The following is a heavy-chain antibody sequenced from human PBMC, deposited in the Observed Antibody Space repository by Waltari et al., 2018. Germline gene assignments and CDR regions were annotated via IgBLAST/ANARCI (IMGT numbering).Heavy chain of an antibody. J-gene: IGHJ6*03. CDR3: AKCGGLLWFKESRYMDV. CDR1: GFTFTNYG. V-gene: IGHV3-30*18. CDR2: ISDDGSQK. D-gene: IGHD3-10*01. Sequence: QVQLVESGGGVVQPGRSLRLSCAASGFTFTNYGMHWVRQAPGNGLEWVAVISDDGSQKHYADSLKGRFTISRDNSKKTLYLEMNSLRTEDTAVYYCAKCGGLLWFKESRYMDVWGKGTTVTVSS.